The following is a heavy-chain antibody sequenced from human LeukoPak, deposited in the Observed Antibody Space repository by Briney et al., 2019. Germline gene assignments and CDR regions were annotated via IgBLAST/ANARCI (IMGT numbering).Heavy chain of an antibody. Sequence: GGSLRLSCAASGSTFSSYAMHWVRQAPGKGLEWVAVISYDGSNKYYADSVKGRFTISRDNSKNTLYLQMNSLRAEDTAVYYCARDRGVVVAATEFDYWGQGTLVTVSS. CDR1: GSTFSSYA. V-gene: IGHV3-30*04. CDR2: ISYDGSNK. CDR3: ARDRGVVVAATEFDY. D-gene: IGHD2-15*01. J-gene: IGHJ4*02.